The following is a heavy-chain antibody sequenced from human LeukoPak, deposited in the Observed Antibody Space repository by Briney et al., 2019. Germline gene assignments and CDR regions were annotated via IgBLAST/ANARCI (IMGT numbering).Heavy chain of an antibody. V-gene: IGHV3-21*04. CDR3: ARDVDDCNNRGYSDAWCDL. J-gene: IGHJ5*02. D-gene: IGHD3-22*01. CDR2: ISSSSSYI. CDR1: GFTFSSYS. Sequence: GGSLRLSCAASGFTFSSYSMNWVRQAPGKGLEWVSSISSSSSYIYYADSVRGRFTISRDNAKNSLHLQMNNWRPEDTAVFYCARDVDDCNNRGYSDAWCDLWGRETL.